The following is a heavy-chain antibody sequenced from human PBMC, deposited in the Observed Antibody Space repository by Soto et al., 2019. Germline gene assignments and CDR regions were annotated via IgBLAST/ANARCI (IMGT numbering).Heavy chain of an antibody. D-gene: IGHD3-9*01. J-gene: IGHJ4*02. CDR3: ARLEGLATISYYFDY. V-gene: IGHV4-39*01. CDR1: GGSISSSSYY. Sequence: QLQLQESGPGLVKPSETLSLTCTVSGGSISSSSYYWGWIRQPPGKGLEWIGSIYYSGSTYYNPSLKGRVTISVDKSKNQFSLKLSSVTAADTAVYYWARLEGLATISYYFDYWGQGTLVTVSS. CDR2: IYYSGST.